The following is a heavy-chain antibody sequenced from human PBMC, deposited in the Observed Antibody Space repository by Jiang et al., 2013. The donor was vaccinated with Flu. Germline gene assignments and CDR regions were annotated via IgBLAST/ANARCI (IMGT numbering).Heavy chain of an antibody. CDR3: ATLRGSSYDTYLADY. V-gene: IGHV3-30*02. D-gene: IGHD3-3*01. Sequence: QLLESGGGVVQPGGSLRLSCAASGFTFNYYAMHWVRQAPGKGLEWVANIRFDGSDKYYPDSVKGRFTISRDNSKNTLYLQMNSLRVEDTAVYYCATLRGSSYDTYLADYWGQGTLVTVSS. CDR1: GFTFNYYA. J-gene: IGHJ4*02. CDR2: IRFDGSDK.